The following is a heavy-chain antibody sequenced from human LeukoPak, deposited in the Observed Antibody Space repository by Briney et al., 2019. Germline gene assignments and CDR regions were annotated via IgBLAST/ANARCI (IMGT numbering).Heavy chain of an antibody. Sequence: ASVKVSCKASGYTFTGYYMHWVRQAPGQGLEWLGWINPNSGGTNYAQKCQGRVTMTRDTSISTAYMELSRLRSDDTAVYYCARGSDDFWSGYSPSYWGQGTLVTVSS. CDR2: INPNSGGT. D-gene: IGHD3-3*01. CDR1: GYTFTGYY. V-gene: IGHV1-2*02. CDR3: ARGSDDFWSGYSPSY. J-gene: IGHJ4*02.